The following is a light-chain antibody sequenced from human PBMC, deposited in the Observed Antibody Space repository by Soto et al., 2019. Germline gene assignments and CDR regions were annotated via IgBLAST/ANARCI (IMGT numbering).Light chain of an antibody. CDR3: QQYFSTPYT. CDR2: WAS. Sequence: DIVMTQSPDSLAVSLGAGATINCKSSQSVLYSSNNKNYLAWYQQKPGQPPKLLIYWASTRESGVPDRFSGSGSGTDFTLTISSPQAEDVAVYYCQQYFSTPYTFGQGTNLEIK. J-gene: IGKJ2*01. CDR1: QSVLYSSNNKNY. V-gene: IGKV4-1*01.